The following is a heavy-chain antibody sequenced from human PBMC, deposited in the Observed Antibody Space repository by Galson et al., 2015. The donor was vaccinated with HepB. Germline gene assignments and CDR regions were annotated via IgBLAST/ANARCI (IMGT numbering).Heavy chain of an antibody. V-gene: IGHV1-69*13. CDR1: GRTFSSYA. J-gene: IGHJ5*02. D-gene: IGHD3-10*01. CDR2: SIPIFGTA. Sequence: SVKFSCKASGRTFSSYAISWVRQAPGQGLEWMRGSIPIFGTANYAQKFQGSVTSTADESTSTAYMDLSSLRSEDTAVYYCAREWFGELMGRNWFDPWGQGTLVSVSS. CDR3: AREWFGELMGRNWFDP.